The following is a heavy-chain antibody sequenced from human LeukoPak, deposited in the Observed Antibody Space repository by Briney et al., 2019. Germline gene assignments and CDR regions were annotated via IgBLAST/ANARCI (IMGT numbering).Heavy chain of an antibody. V-gene: IGHV1-69*13. CDR2: IIPIFGTA. Sequence: ASVKVSCKASGGTFSSYAISWVRQAPGQGLEWMGGIIPIFGTANYAQKFQGRVTITADESTSTAYMELSSLRSEDTAVYYCATVGVALFGNWFDPWGQGTLVTVSS. CDR3: ATVGVALFGNWFDP. J-gene: IGHJ5*02. CDR1: GGTFSSYA. D-gene: IGHD3-3*01.